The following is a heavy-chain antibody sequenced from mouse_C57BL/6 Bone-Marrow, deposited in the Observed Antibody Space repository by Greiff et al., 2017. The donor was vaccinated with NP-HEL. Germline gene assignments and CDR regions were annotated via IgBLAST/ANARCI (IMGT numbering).Heavy chain of an antibody. CDR3: ARRAYYSNYGYFDV. V-gene: IGHV1-81*01. CDR1: GYTFTSYG. Sequence: VQLQQSGAELARPGASVKLSCKASGYTFTSYGISWVKQRTGQSLEWIGEIYPRSGNTYYNEKFKGKATLTADKSSSTAYMELRSLTSEDSAVYFCARRAYYSNYGYFDVWGTGTTVTVSS. CDR2: IYPRSGNT. J-gene: IGHJ1*03. D-gene: IGHD2-5*01.